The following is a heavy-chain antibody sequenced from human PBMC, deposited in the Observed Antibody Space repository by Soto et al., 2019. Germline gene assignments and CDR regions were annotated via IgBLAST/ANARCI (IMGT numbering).Heavy chain of an antibody. D-gene: IGHD2-2*02. Sequence: PGGSLRLSCAASGFSVNSIYMNWVRQAPGKGLEWVSVIYSGGTTYYADSVKGRFTISRDNSKNMLYLQMNSLRAEDAAVYYCAKDSTPPLFLVVPAAIRSSYYYGMDVWGQGTTVTVSS. CDR1: GFSVNSIY. V-gene: IGHV3-53*01. J-gene: IGHJ6*02. CDR2: IYSGGTT. CDR3: AKDSTPPLFLVVPAAIRSSYYYGMDV.